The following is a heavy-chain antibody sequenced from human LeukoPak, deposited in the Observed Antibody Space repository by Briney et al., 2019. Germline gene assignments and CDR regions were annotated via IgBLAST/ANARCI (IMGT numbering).Heavy chain of an antibody. V-gene: IGHV4-39*01. CDR3: AAENGNFWIGYHYFED. CDR1: GGSLDSSSYY. Sequence: SETLSLTCAVSGGSLDSSSYYWGWIRQPPGKDLEWIGTIYYDGNTFYNPSLKSRVTLSIDMSKSQFSLKLSSVTAADTAIYYCAAENGNFWIGYHYFEDWGQGTLVSVS. CDR2: IYYDGNT. D-gene: IGHD3-3*01. J-gene: IGHJ4*02.